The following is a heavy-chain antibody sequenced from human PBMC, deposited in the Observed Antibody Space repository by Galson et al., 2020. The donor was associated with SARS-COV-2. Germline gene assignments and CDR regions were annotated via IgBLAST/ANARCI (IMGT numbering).Heavy chain of an antibody. Sequence: ASVKVSCKASGYTFTNNGIAWVRQAPGQGLEWMGWISAYNGNRNYAQKFQGRVTMTTDTSTSTAYMELRSLRSDDTAVYYCARGMWELHRTDPLPFDPWGQGTLVTVSS. J-gene: IGHJ5*02. CDR3: ARGMWELHRTDPLPFDP. V-gene: IGHV1-18*04. CDR2: ISAYNGNR. D-gene: IGHD1-26*01. CDR1: GYTFTNNG.